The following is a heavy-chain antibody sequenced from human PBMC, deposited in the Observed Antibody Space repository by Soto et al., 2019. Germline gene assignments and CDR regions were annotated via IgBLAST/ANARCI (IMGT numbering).Heavy chain of an antibody. CDR2: IWYDGSNK. CDR1: GFTFSSYG. Sequence: QVQLVESGGGVVQPGRSLRLSCAASGFTFSSYGMHWVRQAPGKGLEWVAVIWYDGSNKYYADSVKGRFTISRDNSKNTLYLQMNSLRAEDTAVYYCAREFMGERLGGMDVWGQGTTVTVSS. V-gene: IGHV3-33*01. D-gene: IGHD1-1*01. J-gene: IGHJ6*02. CDR3: AREFMGERLGGMDV.